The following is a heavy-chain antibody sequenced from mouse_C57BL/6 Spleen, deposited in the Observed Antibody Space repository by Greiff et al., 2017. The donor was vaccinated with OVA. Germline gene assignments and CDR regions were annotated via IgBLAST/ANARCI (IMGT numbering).Heavy chain of an antibody. J-gene: IGHJ1*03. CDR1: GYAFSSYW. CDR2: IYPGDGDT. Sequence: QVQLQQSGAELVKPGASVKISCKASGYAFSSYWMNWVKQRPGKGLEWIGQIYPGDGDTNYNGKFKGKATLTADKSSSTAYMQLSSLTSEDSAVYFCARRSITTVPHWYFDVWGTGTTVTVSS. CDR3: ARRSITTVPHWYFDV. D-gene: IGHD1-1*01. V-gene: IGHV1-80*01.